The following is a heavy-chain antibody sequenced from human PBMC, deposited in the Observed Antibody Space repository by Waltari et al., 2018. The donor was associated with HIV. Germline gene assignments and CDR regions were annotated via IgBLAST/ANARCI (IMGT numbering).Heavy chain of an antibody. CDR1: GGSISSSSYY. CDR2: IYYSGST. Sequence: LQLQESGPGLVKPSETLSLTCTISGGSISSSSYYWGWTRQPPGKGLEWIGSIYYSGSTYYNPSLKSRVTISVDTSKNQFSLKLSSVTAADTAVYYCARRDGSGIYWRNWFDPWGQGTLVTVSS. J-gene: IGHJ5*02. D-gene: IGHD3-10*01. CDR3: ARRDGSGIYWRNWFDP. V-gene: IGHV4-39*01.